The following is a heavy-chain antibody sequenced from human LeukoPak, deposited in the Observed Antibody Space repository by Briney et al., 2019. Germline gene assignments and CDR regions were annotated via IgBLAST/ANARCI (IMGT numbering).Heavy chain of an antibody. Sequence: ASVKVSCKASGYTFTGYYMHWVRQAPGQGLEWMGRINPNSGGTNYAQKFQGRVTMTRDTSISTAYMELSRLGSDDTAVYYCARESRGYCTNGVCTNFDYWGQGTLVTVSS. CDR2: INPNSGGT. J-gene: IGHJ4*02. CDR3: ARESRGYCTNGVCTNFDY. CDR1: GYTFTGYY. D-gene: IGHD2-8*01. V-gene: IGHV1-2*06.